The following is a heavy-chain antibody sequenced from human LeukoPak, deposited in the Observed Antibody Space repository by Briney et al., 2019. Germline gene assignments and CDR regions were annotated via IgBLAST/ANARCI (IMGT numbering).Heavy chain of an antibody. CDR1: GGSISSGNYY. V-gene: IGHV4-61*02. CDR2: IHTSGST. CDR3: ARDYYDSSGYPGFDY. D-gene: IGHD3-22*01. J-gene: IGHJ4*02. Sequence: SQTLSLTCTVSGGSISSGNYYWSWIRQPAGKTLEWIGRIHTSGSTNYNPSLKSRVSISIDTSKNQFSLKLSSVTAADTAVYYCARDYYDSSGYPGFDYWGQGTLVTVSS.